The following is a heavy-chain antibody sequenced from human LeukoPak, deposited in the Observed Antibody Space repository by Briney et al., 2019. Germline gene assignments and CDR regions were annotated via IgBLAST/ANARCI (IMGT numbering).Heavy chain of an antibody. CDR2: ISAYNGYT. CDR3: ERSKGPYYYDRSGYRDY. J-gene: IGHJ4*02. CDR1: GYIFTSSG. D-gene: IGHD3-22*01. Sequence: ASVKVSCKASGYIFTSSGISWVRQAPGQGLEWMGWISAYNGYTNYAQMFQDRVTMTTDTSTTTAYMELRSLGSDDTAVYYCERSKGPYYYDRSGYRDYWGQGTLVTVSS. V-gene: IGHV1-18*01.